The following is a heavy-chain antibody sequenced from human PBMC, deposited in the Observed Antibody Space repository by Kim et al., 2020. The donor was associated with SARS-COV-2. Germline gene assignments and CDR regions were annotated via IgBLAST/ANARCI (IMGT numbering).Heavy chain of an antibody. V-gene: IGHV3-23*01. D-gene: IGHD6-19*01. CDR2: IRGSGDRT. CDR3: AKVSSGSSGWFEYFQN. J-gene: IGHJ1*01. CDR1: GFTFNNYA. Sequence: GGSLRLSCAASGFTFNNYAMSWVRQAPGKGLEWVSGIRGSGDRTSYADSMQGRFTISRDNYRNTLYLQMDSLRAEDTAVYYCAKVSSGSSGWFEYFQNWGQGTLGTVSS.